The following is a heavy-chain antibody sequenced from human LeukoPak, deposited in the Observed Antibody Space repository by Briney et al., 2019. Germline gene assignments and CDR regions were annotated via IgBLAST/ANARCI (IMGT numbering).Heavy chain of an antibody. D-gene: IGHD5-12*01. J-gene: IGHJ5*02. Sequence: SETLSLTCSVSGVSIRSLGYSWGWLRQPPGKGLEWIASMYYTGTTYYNPSLKSRVTMSVGTSKNQFSLNLTSVTAADTAVFYCARSVSAYAGRGWFDPWGQGTLVTVSS. CDR1: GVSIRSLGYS. CDR2: MYYTGTT. CDR3: ARSVSAYAGRGWFDP. V-gene: IGHV4-39*07.